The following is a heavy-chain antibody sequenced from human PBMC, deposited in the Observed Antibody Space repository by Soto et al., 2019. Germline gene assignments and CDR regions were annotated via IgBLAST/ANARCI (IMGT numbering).Heavy chain of an antibody. CDR1: GFTFSSYA. J-gene: IGHJ4*02. D-gene: IGHD3-22*01. Sequence: GGSLRLSCAASGFTFSSYAMHWVRQAPGKGLEWVAVISYDGSNKYYANSVKGRFTISRDNSKNTLYLQMNSLRAEDTAVYYCARDHYYDSSGYYSTSLLPDYWGQGTLVTVSS. V-gene: IGHV3-30-3*01. CDR2: ISYDGSNK. CDR3: ARDHYYDSSGYYSTSLLPDY.